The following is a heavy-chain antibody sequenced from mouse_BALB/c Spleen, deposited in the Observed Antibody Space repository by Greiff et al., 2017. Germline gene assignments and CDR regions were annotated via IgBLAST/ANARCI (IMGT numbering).Heavy chain of an antibody. CDR2: IAPGSGST. V-gene: IGHV1S41*01. CDR1: GYTFTSYW. J-gene: IGHJ1*01. D-gene: IGHD1-1*01. Sequence: LVKPGASVKLSCKASGYTFTSYWINWIKQRPGQGLEWIGRIAPGSGSTYYNEMFKGKATLTVDTSSSTAYIQLSSLSSEDSAVYFCARSGGSSPYWYFDVWGAGTTVTVSS. CDR3: ARSGGSSPYWYFDV.